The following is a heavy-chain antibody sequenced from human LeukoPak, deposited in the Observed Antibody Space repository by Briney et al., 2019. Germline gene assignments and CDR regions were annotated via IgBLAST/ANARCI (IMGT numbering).Heavy chain of an antibody. CDR3: ARVSGSSWNFDY. CDR1: GFTFSSYA. J-gene: IGHJ4*02. V-gene: IGHV3-30*04. D-gene: IGHD6-13*01. CDR2: ISYDGSNK. Sequence: GGSLRLSCAASGFTFSSYAVHWVRQAPGKGLEWVAVISYDGSNKYYADSVKGRFTISRDNSKNTLYLQMNSLRAEDTAVYYCARVSGSSWNFDYWGQGTLVTVSS.